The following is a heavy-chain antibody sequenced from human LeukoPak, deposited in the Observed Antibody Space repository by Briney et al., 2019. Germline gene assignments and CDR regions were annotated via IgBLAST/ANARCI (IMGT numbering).Heavy chain of an antibody. CDR3: ARDMGLRFLEWLLFVGMDV. Sequence: PGGSLRLSCAASGFTFSSHSMNWVRQAPGKGLEWVSSISSSSSYIYYADSVKGRFTISRDNAKNSLYLQLNSLGAEDTAVYYCARDMGLRFLEWLLFVGMDVWGQGTTVTVSS. J-gene: IGHJ6*02. CDR2: ISSSSSYI. CDR1: GFTFSSHS. V-gene: IGHV3-21*01. D-gene: IGHD3-3*01.